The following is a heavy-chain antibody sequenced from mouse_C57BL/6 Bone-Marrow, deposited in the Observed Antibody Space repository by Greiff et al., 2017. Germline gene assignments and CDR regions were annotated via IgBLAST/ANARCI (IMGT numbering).Heavy chain of an antibody. J-gene: IGHJ3*01. D-gene: IGHD2-3*01. CDR2: IYPGNSDT. CDR1: GYTFTSYW. CDR3: TRSGYYLGEY. V-gene: IGHV1-5*01. Sequence: VQPQQSGTVLARPGASVKMSCKTSGYTFTSYWMHWVKQRPGQGLEWIGAIYPGNSDTRYNQKFKGKAKLTAVPSASTAYMALSSLTTEAPAVYDCTRSGYYLGEYWGQGTLGTVSA.